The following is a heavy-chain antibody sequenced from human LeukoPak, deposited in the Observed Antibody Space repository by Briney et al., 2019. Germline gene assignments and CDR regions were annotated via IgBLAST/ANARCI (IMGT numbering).Heavy chain of an antibody. D-gene: IGHD2-15*01. V-gene: IGHV3-23*01. J-gene: IGHJ4*02. CDR3: AKGGASIVVVVAASFDY. Sequence: GGSLRLSCAASGFTFSSYAMSWDRQAPGKGLEWVSAISGSGGSTYYADSVKGRFTISRDNSKNTLYLQMNSLRAEDTAVYYCAKGGASIVVVVAASFDYWGQGTLVTVSS. CDR2: ISGSGGST. CDR1: GFTFSSYA.